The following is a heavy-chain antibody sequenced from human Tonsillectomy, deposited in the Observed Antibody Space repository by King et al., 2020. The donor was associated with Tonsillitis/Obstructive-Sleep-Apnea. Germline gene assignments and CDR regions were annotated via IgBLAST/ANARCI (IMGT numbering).Heavy chain of an antibody. Sequence: VQLVESGGGLVQPSRSLRPSCAASGFTLDDYAMHWVRQPPGKGLEWVSGIDWNGGSIGYVDSVRGRFTISRDNAKNSLYLQMNSLRPEDTALYYCVKDRGTVPKAFDIWGQGTMVTVS. CDR2: IDWNGGSI. CDR1: GFTLDDYA. V-gene: IGHV3-9*01. D-gene: IGHD2-8*02. J-gene: IGHJ3*02. CDR3: VKDRGTVPKAFDI.